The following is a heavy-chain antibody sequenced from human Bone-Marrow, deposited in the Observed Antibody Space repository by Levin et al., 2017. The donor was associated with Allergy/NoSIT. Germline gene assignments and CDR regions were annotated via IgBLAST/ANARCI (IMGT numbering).Heavy chain of an antibody. D-gene: IGHD3-9*01. J-gene: IGHJ4*02. CDR3: ATWLSHHFDY. CDR1: GFTFSSYA. Sequence: LSLTCAASGFTFSSYAMNWVHQAPGRGLEWVSTIDGRTRNTHYADSVKGRFTISRDNSENTLYLQMNSLRAEDTALYYCATWLSHHFDYWGQGTLVTVSS. V-gene: IGHV3-23*01. CDR2: IDGRTRNT.